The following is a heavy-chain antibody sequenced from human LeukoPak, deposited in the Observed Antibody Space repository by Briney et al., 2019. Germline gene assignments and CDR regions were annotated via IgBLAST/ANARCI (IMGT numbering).Heavy chain of an antibody. CDR1: GFTFSSYG. CDR2: ISYDGSNK. V-gene: IGHV3-30*18. CDR3: AKDQIVATTSHFDY. Sequence: GRSLRLSCAASGFTFSSYGMHWVRQAPGKGLEWVAVISYDGSNKYYADSVKGRFTISRDNSKNTLYLQMNSLRAEDTAVYYCAKDQIVATTSHFDYWGQGTLVTVSS. D-gene: IGHD5-12*01. J-gene: IGHJ4*02.